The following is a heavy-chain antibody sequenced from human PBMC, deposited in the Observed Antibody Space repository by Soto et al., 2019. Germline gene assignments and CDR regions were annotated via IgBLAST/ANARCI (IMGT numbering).Heavy chain of an antibody. CDR3: ARGSSGYISSWYYFDY. V-gene: IGHV3-23*01. D-gene: IGHD6-13*01. CDR2: ISGIGGST. CDR1: GFTFTSYA. J-gene: IGHJ4*02. Sequence: GGSLRLSCAASGFTFTSYALSWVRQAPGKGLEWVSTISGIGGSTYFADSVKGRLTISRDNSKNTVSLLMNSLRAEDTAVYFCARGSSGYISSWYYFDYWGRGTLVTVSS.